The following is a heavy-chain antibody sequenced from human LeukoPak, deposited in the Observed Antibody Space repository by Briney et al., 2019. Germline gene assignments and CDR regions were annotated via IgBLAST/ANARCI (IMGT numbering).Heavy chain of an antibody. CDR3: TSWADSGNYYRGDDY. V-gene: IGHV3-73*01. Sequence: GGSLRLSCAASGFTFSGSAIHWVRQASGKGLEWVCRIRSKANSYATAYAESVKGRFTISRDDSKNTAYLQMNSLKTEDTAVYHCTSWADSGNYYRGDDYWGQGTLVTVSS. J-gene: IGHJ4*02. D-gene: IGHD3-10*01. CDR1: GFTFSGSA. CDR2: IRSKANSYAT.